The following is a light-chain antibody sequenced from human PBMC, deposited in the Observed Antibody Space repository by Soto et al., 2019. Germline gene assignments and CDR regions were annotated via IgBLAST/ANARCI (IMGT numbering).Light chain of an antibody. V-gene: IGLV2-8*01. CDR3: SSYAGSNNFV. CDR2: EVT. Sequence: QSVLTQPPSASGFPGQSVTISCTGTSSDVGYYDYVSWYQQHPGKAPKLVIYEVTKRPSGVPDRVSASKSGNTASLTVSGLRAEAEADYYCSSYAGSNNFVFGSGTKLTV. J-gene: IGLJ1*01. CDR1: SSDVGYYDY.